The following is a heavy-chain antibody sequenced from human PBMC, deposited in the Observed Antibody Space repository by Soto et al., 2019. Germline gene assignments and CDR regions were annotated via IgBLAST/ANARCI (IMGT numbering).Heavy chain of an antibody. Sequence: PGGSLRLSCAASGFTFSSYSMNWVRQAPGKGLEWVSYISSSSSTIYYADSVKGRFTISRDNAKNSLYLQMNSLRAEDTAVYYCASLAYYYYYMDVWGKGTTVTVSS. CDR1: GFTFSSYS. J-gene: IGHJ6*03. CDR3: ASLAYYYYYMDV. CDR2: ISSSSSTI. V-gene: IGHV3-48*01.